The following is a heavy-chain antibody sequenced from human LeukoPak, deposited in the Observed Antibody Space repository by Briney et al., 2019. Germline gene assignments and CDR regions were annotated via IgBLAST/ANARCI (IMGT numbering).Heavy chain of an antibody. Sequence: SETLSLTCTVSGGSISGYYWSWIRQPPEKGLDWIGYIYYTGSTNYNPSLKSRVTISVDTSKNQFFLKLSSVTAADTAVYYCARVRGRGSGSYYYFDYWGQGTLVTVSS. D-gene: IGHD3-10*01. J-gene: IGHJ4*02. CDR2: IYYTGST. V-gene: IGHV4-59*13. CDR3: ARVRGRGSGSYYYFDY. CDR1: GGSISGYY.